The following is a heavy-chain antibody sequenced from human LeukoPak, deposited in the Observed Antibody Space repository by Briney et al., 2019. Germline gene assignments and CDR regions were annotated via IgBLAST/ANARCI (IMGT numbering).Heavy chain of an antibody. CDR3: ARSHYYDSSGSFNFNYGLDV. Sequence: PGGSLRLSRVASGFNFSSYWMHWVRQAPGKEPVWVSRINSDGSSIRYANSVKGRFTISRDNANNTLDLQMSSLRAEDTAVYYCARSHYYDSSGSFNFNYGLDVWGQGTTVIVSS. CDR2: INSDGSSI. J-gene: IGHJ6*02. D-gene: IGHD3-22*01. V-gene: IGHV3-74*01. CDR1: GFNFSSYW.